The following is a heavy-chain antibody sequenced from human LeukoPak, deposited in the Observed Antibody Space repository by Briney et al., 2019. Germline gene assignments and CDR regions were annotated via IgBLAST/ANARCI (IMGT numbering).Heavy chain of an antibody. J-gene: IGHJ4*02. CDR1: GYTFIGYY. Sequence: SVKVSCKASGYTFIGYYMHWVRQAPGQGLEWMGRIIPILGIANYAQKFQGRVTITADKSTSTAYMELSSLRSEDTAVYYCARDWSAAAGGYWGQGTLVTVSS. CDR3: ARDWSAAAGGY. CDR2: IIPILGIA. D-gene: IGHD6-13*01. V-gene: IGHV1-69*04.